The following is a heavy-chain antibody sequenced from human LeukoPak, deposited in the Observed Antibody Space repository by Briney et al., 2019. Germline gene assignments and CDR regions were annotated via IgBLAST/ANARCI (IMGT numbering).Heavy chain of an antibody. CDR3: ATLAVATGIVGARGDY. Sequence: GRSLRLSCAASGFTFSSYGMHWVRQAPGKGLEWVAVIWYGGSNKYYADSVKGRFTISRDNSKNTLYLQMNSLRAEDTAVYYCATLAVATGIVGARGDYWGQGTLVTVSS. D-gene: IGHD1-26*01. CDR1: GFTFSSYG. J-gene: IGHJ4*02. V-gene: IGHV3-33*08. CDR2: IWYGGSNK.